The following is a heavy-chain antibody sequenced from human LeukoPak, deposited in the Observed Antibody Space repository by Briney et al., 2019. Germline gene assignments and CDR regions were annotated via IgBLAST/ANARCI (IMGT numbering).Heavy chain of an antibody. Sequence: ASVKVSCTASGHTFTDFYIHWVRQAPGQGLEWMGWINPKTGGTNYGQRFKGRVTLTRDTSTSTAYMELSRVRSYDTAVYYCAREVCVNGVCQRYFDFWGQGTPVTVSS. D-gene: IGHD2-8*01. CDR2: INPKTGGT. CDR3: AREVCVNGVCQRYFDF. V-gene: IGHV1-2*02. J-gene: IGHJ4*02. CDR1: GHTFTDFY.